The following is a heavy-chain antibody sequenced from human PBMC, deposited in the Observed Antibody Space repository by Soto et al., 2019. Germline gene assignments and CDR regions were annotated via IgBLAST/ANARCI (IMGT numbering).Heavy chain of an antibody. CDR3: ARDAAEVAATHFDY. D-gene: IGHD2-15*01. J-gene: IGHJ4*01. V-gene: IGHV4-31*03. CDR1: GGSISSGGYY. CDR2: IYYSGST. Sequence: QVQLQESGPGLVKPSQTLSLTCTVSGGSISSGGYYWSWIRQHPGKGLEWIGYIYYSGSTYYNPSLKSRVTISVDTSKNQFSLKLSSVTAAYTAVYYCARDAAEVAATHFDYWGHGTLVTVSS.